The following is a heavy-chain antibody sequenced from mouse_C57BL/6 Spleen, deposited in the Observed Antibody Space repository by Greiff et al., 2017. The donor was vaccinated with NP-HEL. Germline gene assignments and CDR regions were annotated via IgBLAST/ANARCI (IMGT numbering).Heavy chain of an antibody. J-gene: IGHJ1*03. D-gene: IGHD1-1*01. V-gene: IGHV1-52*01. CDR3: ARSYYYGSSGYFDV. CDR1: GYTFTSYW. Sequence: VQLQQPGAELVRPGSSVKLSCKASGYTFTSYWMHWVKQRPIQGLEWIGNIDPSDSETHYNQKFKDKATLTVDKSSSTAYMQLSSLTSEDSAVYYCARSYYYGSSGYFDVWGTGTTVTVSS. CDR2: IDPSDSET.